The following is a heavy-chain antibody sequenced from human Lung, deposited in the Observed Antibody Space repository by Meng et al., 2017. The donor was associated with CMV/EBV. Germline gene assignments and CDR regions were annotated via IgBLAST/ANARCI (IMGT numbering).Heavy chain of an antibody. CDR1: GGYIRSGDYY. CDR3: ARDRTTGRYFDY. Sequence: QVQLQESGPWPVKPSQTLSLTCTVSGGYIRSGDYYWSWIRQPPGKGLEWIGYIYYSGSTYYNPSLKSRVTISVDTSKNQFSLKLSSVTAADTAVYYCARDRTTGRYFDYWGQGTLVTVSS. J-gene: IGHJ4*02. V-gene: IGHV4-30-4*01. CDR2: IYYSGST. D-gene: IGHD4-11*01.